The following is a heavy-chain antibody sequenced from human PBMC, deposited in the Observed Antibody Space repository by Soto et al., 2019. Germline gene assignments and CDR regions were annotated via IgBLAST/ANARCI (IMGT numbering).Heavy chain of an antibody. CDR3: ARRASDYYYYYYMTS. CDR1: GGSISSSSYY. Sequence: SETLSLTCTVSGGSISSSSYYWGWIRQPPGKGLEWIGSIYYSGSTYYNPSLKSRVTISVDTSKNQFSLKLSSVTAADTAVYYCARRASDYYYYYYMTSGAKGPRSPSP. CDR2: IYYSGST. J-gene: IGHJ6*03. V-gene: IGHV4-39*01.